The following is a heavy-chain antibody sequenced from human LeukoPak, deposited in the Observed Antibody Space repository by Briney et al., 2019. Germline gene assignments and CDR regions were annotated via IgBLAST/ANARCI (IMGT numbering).Heavy chain of an antibody. D-gene: IGHD3-10*01. V-gene: IGHV4-30-4*01. Sequence: SQTLSLTCTVAGGSISTGDYYWSWIRQPPGKGLEWIGYIYYSGTTYYNPSLKGRISFSMQTSKNQFSLNLRSVTAADTAVYYCARDPVYGSGTFWGQGTLVTVSS. CDR1: GGSISTGDYY. J-gene: IGHJ4*02. CDR3: ARDPVYGSGTF. CDR2: IYYSGTT.